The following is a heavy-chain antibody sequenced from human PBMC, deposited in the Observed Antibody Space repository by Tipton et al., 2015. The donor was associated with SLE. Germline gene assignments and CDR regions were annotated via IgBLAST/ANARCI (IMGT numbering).Heavy chain of an antibody. J-gene: IGHJ3*02. V-gene: IGHV4-30-4*01. D-gene: IGHD3-10*01. CDR3: AKGRFRGFPDAFDI. CDR2: IYYSGST. CDR1: GGSLSSADYY. Sequence: TLSVTCSVSGGSLSSADYYWSWIRQPPGKGLEWIGYIYYSGSTYYNPSLKSRVTISVDTSKNQFSLKLSSVTAADTAVYYCAKGRFRGFPDAFDIWGQGTMVTVSS.